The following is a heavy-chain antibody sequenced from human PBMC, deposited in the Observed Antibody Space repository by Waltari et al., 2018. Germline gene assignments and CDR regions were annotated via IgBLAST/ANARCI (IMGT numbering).Heavy chain of an antibody. V-gene: IGHV3-30-3*01. CDR2: ISYDGSNK. J-gene: IGHJ6*03. D-gene: IGHD1-1*01. Sequence: QVQLVESGGGVVQPGRSLRLSCAASGFTFSSYAMHWVRQAHAKGLEWVAVISYDGSNKYYADSVKGRFTISRDNSKNTLYLQMNSLRAEDTAVYYCARDTGSTTYYYYYYMDVWGKGTTVTVSS. CDR3: ARDTGSTTYYYYYYMDV. CDR1: GFTFSSYA.